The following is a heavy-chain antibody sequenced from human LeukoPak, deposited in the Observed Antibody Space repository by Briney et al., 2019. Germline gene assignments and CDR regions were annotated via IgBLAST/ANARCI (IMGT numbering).Heavy chain of an antibody. CDR1: GFTFSDYY. V-gene: IGHV3-11*01. Sequence: GGPLRLSCAASGFTFSDYYMSWIRQAPGKGLEWVSYISSSGSTICNTDSVKGRFTISRDNAKNSLYLQMNSLRAEDTAVYYCARVRSSGSPLDYWGQGTLVTVSS. CDR3: ARVRSSGSPLDY. CDR2: ISSSGSTI. D-gene: IGHD3-22*01. J-gene: IGHJ4*02.